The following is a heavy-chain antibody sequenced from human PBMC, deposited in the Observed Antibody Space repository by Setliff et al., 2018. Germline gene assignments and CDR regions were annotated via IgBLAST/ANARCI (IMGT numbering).Heavy chain of an antibody. Sequence: ASVKVSCKTSGYTFTNFGINWVRQAPGQGLEWMGWNGAYAQKFQGRVTMTTDTPTSTAYMELRSLRSDDTAVYYCATGGTGTIAAFDIWGQGTMVTVSS. D-gene: IGHD1-1*01. J-gene: IGHJ3*02. CDR2: NGA. CDR1: GYTFTNFG. V-gene: IGHV1-18*01. CDR3: ATGGTGTIAAFDI.